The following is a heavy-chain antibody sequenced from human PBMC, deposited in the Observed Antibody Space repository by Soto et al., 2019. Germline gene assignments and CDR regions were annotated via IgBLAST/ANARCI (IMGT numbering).Heavy chain of an antibody. Sequence: QVHLVQSGAEVRKPGSSVKVSCKTSGGTFSTYTIYWVRQAPGQGLEWMGRIIPLFGTTRYEQNFQDRVTITAEESTSTTYMELSSLRAEDTALYYCARRLDDRADEGFDVWGEGTAVTVSA. CDR1: GGTFSTYT. CDR2: IIPLFGTT. J-gene: IGHJ3*01. D-gene: IGHD3-16*01. CDR3: ARRLDDRADEGFDV. V-gene: IGHV1-69*18.